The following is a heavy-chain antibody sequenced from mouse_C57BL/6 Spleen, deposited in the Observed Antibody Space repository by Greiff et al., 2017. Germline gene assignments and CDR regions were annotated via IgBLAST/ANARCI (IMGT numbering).Heavy chain of an antibody. Sequence: EVQLQQSGPELVKPGASVKISCKASGYSFTGYYMNWVKQSPEKSLEWIGEINPSTGGTTYNQKFKAKATLTVDKSSSTAYMQLKSLTSEDSAVYYGARSGSNYGDYWGQGTTLTVSS. CDR2: INPSTGGT. D-gene: IGHD2-5*01. CDR3: ARSGSNYGDY. V-gene: IGHV1-42*01. CDR1: GYSFTGYY. J-gene: IGHJ2*01.